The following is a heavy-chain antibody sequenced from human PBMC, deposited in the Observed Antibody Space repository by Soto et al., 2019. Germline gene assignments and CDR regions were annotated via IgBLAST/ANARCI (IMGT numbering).Heavy chain of an antibody. CDR3: ARDRIYYDFWSGYYRNDAFDI. Sequence: ASVKVSCKASGYTFTSYGISCVRQAPGQGLEWMGWISAYNGNTNYAQKLQGRVTMTTDTSTSTAYMELRSLRSDDTAVYYCARDRIYYDFWSGYYRNDAFDIWGQGTMVTVSS. D-gene: IGHD3-3*01. CDR1: GYTFTSYG. V-gene: IGHV1-18*01. J-gene: IGHJ3*02. CDR2: ISAYNGNT.